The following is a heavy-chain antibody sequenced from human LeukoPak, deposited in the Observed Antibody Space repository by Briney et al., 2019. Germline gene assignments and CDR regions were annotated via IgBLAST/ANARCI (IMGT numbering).Heavy chain of an antibody. J-gene: IGHJ4*02. CDR1: GGSISSSSYY. CDR2: IYYSGST. D-gene: IGHD1-26*01. V-gene: IGHV4-39*01. CDR3: ARHTSGSYGLDY. Sequence: SETLSLTCTVSGGSISSSSYYWGWIRQPPGKGLDWIRSIYYSGSTYYNPSLKSRVTISVDTSKNQLSLKLSSVTAADTAVYYCARHTSGSYGLDYWGQGTLVTVSS.